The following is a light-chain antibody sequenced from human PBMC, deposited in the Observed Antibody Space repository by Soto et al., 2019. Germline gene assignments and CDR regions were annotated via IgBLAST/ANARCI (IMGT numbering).Light chain of an antibody. CDR1: QSVSNNY. V-gene: IGKV3-20*01. CDR2: GAS. J-gene: IGKJ1*01. Sequence: EILLTQSPGTLSLSPGERATLSCRASQSVSNNYLAWYQQKPGKAPRLLIYGASNRATGIPDRLSGGGSGTVFTITIRRLEPEDFAVYYCQQYGSSGTFGQGTKVDIK. CDR3: QQYGSSGT.